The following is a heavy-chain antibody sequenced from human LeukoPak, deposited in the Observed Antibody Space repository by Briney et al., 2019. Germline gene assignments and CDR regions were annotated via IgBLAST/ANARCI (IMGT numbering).Heavy chain of an antibody. D-gene: IGHD4-17*01. Sequence: PGGSLRLSCAASGFTFSSYAMSWVRQAPGKGLEWVSAISGSGGGTYYADSVRGRFTISRDNSKNTLYLQMNSLRAEDTAVYYCAKFDYGDYGWFDPWGQGTLVTVSS. J-gene: IGHJ5*02. CDR1: GFTFSSYA. CDR3: AKFDYGDYGWFDP. CDR2: ISGSGGGT. V-gene: IGHV3-23*01.